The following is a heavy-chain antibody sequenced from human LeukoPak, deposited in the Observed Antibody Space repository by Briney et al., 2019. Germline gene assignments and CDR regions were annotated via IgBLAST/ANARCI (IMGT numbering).Heavy chain of an antibody. D-gene: IGHD2-15*01. CDR3: ASQLKDCSGGSCYYRGYFQH. CDR2: ISYDGSDK. Sequence: GGSLRLSCAASGFTFDNYGMHWVRQAPGKGLEWVAIISYDGSDKYYADSVKGRFTISRDNSKNTLYLQMNSLRAEDTAVYYCASQLKDCSGGSCYYRGYFQHWGQGTLVTVSS. CDR1: GFTFDNYG. J-gene: IGHJ1*01. V-gene: IGHV3-30*03.